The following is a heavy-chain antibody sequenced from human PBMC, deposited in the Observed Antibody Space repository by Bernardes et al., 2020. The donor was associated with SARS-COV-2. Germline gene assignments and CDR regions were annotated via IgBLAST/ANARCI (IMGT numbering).Heavy chain of an antibody. CDR1: GFTFSSNW. J-gene: IGHJ5*02. CDR3: AREYSYYGHFKVFDP. D-gene: IGHD3-10*01. Sequence: GGSLRLSCAASGFTFSSNWMHWFRQVPGRGLVWLSSINRFSDNILYADSVKDRFTVSRDNAENTLYPQMNSLRADDTAVYYCAREYSYYGHFKVFDPWGQGTLVTVSS. V-gene: IGHV3-74*01. CDR2: INRFSDNI.